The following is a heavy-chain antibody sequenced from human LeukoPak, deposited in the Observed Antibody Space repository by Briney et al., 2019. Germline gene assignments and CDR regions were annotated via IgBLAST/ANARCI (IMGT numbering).Heavy chain of an antibody. Sequence: QPGGSLRLSCAASGFTFSSFAMTWVRQAPGKGLEWVSAISGSGGSTYYADSVKGRFTISRDNSKNTLYLQMNSLRAEDTAVYYCAKVVTESSITIFGVVIDASGDAFDIWGQGTMVTVSS. CDR2: ISGSGGST. J-gene: IGHJ3*02. D-gene: IGHD3-3*01. V-gene: IGHV3-23*01. CDR3: AKVVTESSITIFGVVIDASGDAFDI. CDR1: GFTFSSFA.